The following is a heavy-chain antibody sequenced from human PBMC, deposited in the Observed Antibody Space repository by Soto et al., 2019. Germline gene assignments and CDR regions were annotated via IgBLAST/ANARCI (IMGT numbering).Heavy chain of an antibody. J-gene: IGHJ4*01. CDR3: ARGEKYSVRIFDY. CDR1: GDSASSNSSG. CDR2: TYYRSKWYY. D-gene: IGHD1-26*01. V-gene: IGHV6-1*01. Sequence: SQTLSLSCAISGDSASSNSSGWSWVRHSPSRGLDWLGRTYYRSKWYYEYAVSVRGRITINPDTSKNKYSLQLNSVTPEDTAVYFGARGEKYSVRIFDYWAQGTMVTFSS.